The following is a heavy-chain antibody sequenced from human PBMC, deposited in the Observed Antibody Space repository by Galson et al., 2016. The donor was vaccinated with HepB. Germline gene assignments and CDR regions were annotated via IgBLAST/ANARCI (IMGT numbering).Heavy chain of an antibody. J-gene: IGHJ4*02. Sequence: SCKASGYTFSSYGITWVRQAPGQGFEWMGWINCYNGNRNFAQNPQGRIPMTTDTSTKTAYMELRSLRSDDTAVYYCARGHTPTSTYSYGWDSFDYWGQGTLVTVSS. CDR2: INCYNGNR. V-gene: IGHV1-18*01. CDR1: GYTFSSYG. CDR3: ARGHTPTSTYSYGWDSFDY. D-gene: IGHD5-18*01.